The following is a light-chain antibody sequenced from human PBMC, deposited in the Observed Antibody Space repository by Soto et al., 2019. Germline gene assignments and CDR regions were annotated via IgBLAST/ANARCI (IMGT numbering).Light chain of an antibody. CDR2: AAS. CDR3: QQLNSYPSIT. CDR1: QGISSY. V-gene: IGKV1-9*01. J-gene: IGKJ5*01. Sequence: DLQLTQSPSFLSASVGDRVTITCRASQGISSYLAWYQQKPGKAPKLLIYAASTLQSGVPSRFSGSGSGTEFTLTISSLQPEDFATYYCQQLNSYPSITFGQGTRLEIK.